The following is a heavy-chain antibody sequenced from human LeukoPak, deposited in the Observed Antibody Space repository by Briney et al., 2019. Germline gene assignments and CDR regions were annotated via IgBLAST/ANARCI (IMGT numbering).Heavy chain of an antibody. J-gene: IGHJ6*04. D-gene: IGHD2-2*02. CDR2: IYYSGST. CDR3: ARGGVVPAAIRPVDV. Sequence: SETLSLTCTVSGGSISSSSYYWGWIRQPPGKGLEWIGRIYYSGSTYYNPSLKSRVTISVDTSKNQFSLKLSSVTAADTAVYYCARGGVVPAAIRPVDVWGKGTTVTVSS. V-gene: IGHV4-39*07. CDR1: GGSISSSSYY.